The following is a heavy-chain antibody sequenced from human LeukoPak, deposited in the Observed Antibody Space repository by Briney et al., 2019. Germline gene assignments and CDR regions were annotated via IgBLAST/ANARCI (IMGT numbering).Heavy chain of an antibody. Sequence: PGGSLLLSCAASGFTVSSNYMSWVRQAPGKGLEWVSVIYSGGSTYYADSVKGRFTISRDNSKNTLYLQMNSLRAEDTAVYYCARDTAPLLWFGESIFDWGQGTLVTVSS. V-gene: IGHV3-66*01. CDR3: ARDTAPLLWFGESIFD. D-gene: IGHD3-10*01. J-gene: IGHJ4*02. CDR2: IYSGGST. CDR1: GFTVSSNY.